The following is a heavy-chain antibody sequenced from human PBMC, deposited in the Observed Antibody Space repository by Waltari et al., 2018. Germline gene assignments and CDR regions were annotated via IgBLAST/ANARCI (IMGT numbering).Heavy chain of an antibody. CDR3: ARRRSVTGAPFDS. CDR1: GYTFANSW. V-gene: IGHV5-51*01. Sequence: EVQLMQSGAELKKPGESLKISCKVSGYTFANSWIGWVRQLPGKGLEWLGILSPSDFNNRYSPSFEGQVTISVDKSINTAYLHWASLEASDTAIYYCARRRSVTGAPFDSWGQGTLVTVSS. D-gene: IGHD1-26*01. J-gene: IGHJ4*01. CDR2: LSPSDFNN.